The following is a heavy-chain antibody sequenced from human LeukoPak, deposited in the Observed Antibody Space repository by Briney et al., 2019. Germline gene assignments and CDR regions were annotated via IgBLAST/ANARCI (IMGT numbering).Heavy chain of an antibody. V-gene: IGHV3-64D*06. Sequence: AGGSLRLSCSASGFTLSSYAMHWVRQAPGKGLEYVSAISSNGDSTYYADSVKGRFTISRDNSKNTLYLQMSSLRAEDTAVYYCVKGLRYYDSSDTFDYWGQGTLVTVSS. D-gene: IGHD3-22*01. CDR1: GFTLSSYA. CDR2: ISSNGDST. J-gene: IGHJ4*02. CDR3: VKGLRYYDSSDTFDY.